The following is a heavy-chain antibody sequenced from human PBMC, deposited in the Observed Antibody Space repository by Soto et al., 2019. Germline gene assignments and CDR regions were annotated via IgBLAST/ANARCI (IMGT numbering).Heavy chain of an antibody. CDR2: IYHSGST. CDR1: SGTISSSNW. CDR3: ARDETTGPENRAFDI. Sequence: QVQLQESGPGLVKPSGTLSLTCAVSSGTISSSNWWSWVRQPPGKGLEWIGEIYHSGSTNYNPSLKSRVTISVDKSKNQFSLKLSSVTAADTAVYYCARDETTGPENRAFDIWGQGTMVTVSS. D-gene: IGHD1-1*01. V-gene: IGHV4-4*02. J-gene: IGHJ3*02.